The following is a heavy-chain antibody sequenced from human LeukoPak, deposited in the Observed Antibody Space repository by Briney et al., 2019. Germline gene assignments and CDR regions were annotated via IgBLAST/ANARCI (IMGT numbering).Heavy chain of an antibody. Sequence: GGSLRLSCAASGFTVSSNYLSWVRQAPGKGLEWVSVVYSGGTTNYADSVKGRFTISRDNSKNTVYLQMSSLRADDTAVYYCARHLYNSGWYYYFDYWGQGTMVTSSS. CDR3: ARHLYNSGWYYYFDY. CDR1: GFTVSSNY. CDR2: VYSGGTT. V-gene: IGHV3-66*04. D-gene: IGHD6-19*01. J-gene: IGHJ4*02.